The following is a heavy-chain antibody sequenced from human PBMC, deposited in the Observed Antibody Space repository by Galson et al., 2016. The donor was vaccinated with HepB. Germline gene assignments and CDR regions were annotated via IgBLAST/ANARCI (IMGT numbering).Heavy chain of an antibody. CDR2: ISWNSDYI. CDR1: GFTFENYA. CDR3: ARVIGGTLDALDT. J-gene: IGHJ3*02. Sequence: SLRLSCAASGFTFENYAMHWVRQAPGKGLEWVSGISWNSDYIGYAESVKGRFTISRDNAKNSLYLQMNSLRAEDSAVYYCARVIGGTLDALDTWGQGTMVTVSS. V-gene: IGHV3-9*01. D-gene: IGHD2-21*01.